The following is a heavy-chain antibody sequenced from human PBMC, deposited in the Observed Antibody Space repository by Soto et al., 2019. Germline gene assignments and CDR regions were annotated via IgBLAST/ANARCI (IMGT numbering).Heavy chain of an antibody. CDR2: IYYSGST. V-gene: IGHV4-31*01. CDR3: ARVADIVVVPAAMGGYYFDY. Sequence: QVQLQESGPGLVKPSQTLSLTCTVSGGSISSGGYYWSWIRQHPGKGLEWSGYIYYSGSTYYNPSLKSLVTISVDTSKNQFSLKLSSVTAADTAVYYCARVADIVVVPAAMGGYYFDYWGQGTLVTVSS. D-gene: IGHD2-2*01. CDR1: GGSISSGGYY. J-gene: IGHJ4*02.